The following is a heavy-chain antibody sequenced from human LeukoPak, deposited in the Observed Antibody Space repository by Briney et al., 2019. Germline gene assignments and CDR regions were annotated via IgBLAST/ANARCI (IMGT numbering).Heavy chain of an antibody. CDR1: GGSISSGGYY. Sequence: SSETLSLTCTVSGGSISSGGYYWSWIRQHPGKGLEWIGYIYYSGSTYYNPSLKSRVTISVDTSKNQFSLKLSSVTAADTAVYYCARGGLRGVDYWGQGTLVTVSS. J-gene: IGHJ4*02. CDR3: ARGGLRGVDY. V-gene: IGHV4-30-4*08. CDR2: IYYSGST.